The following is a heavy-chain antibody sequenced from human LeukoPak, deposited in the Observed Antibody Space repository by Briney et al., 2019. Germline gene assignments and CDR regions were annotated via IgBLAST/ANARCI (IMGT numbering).Heavy chain of an antibody. J-gene: IGHJ4*02. CDR2: IIPIFGTA. CDR3: ASGLQLERLGHC. CDR1: GGTFSSYA. D-gene: IGHD1-1*01. V-gene: IGHV1-69*13. Sequence: ASVKVSCKASGGTFSSYAYSWVRQAPGPGLEWMGGIIPIFGTANYAQKFHDRVTITADESTSTAYMELSSLRSEDTAVYYCASGLQLERLGHCWGQGTLVTVSS.